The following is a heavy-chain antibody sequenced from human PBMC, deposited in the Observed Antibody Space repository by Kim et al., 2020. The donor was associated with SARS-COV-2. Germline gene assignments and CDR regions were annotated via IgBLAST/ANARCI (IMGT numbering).Heavy chain of an antibody. J-gene: IGHJ4*02. V-gene: IGHV1-46*01. D-gene: IGHD3-22*01. Sequence: ASVKVSCKASGYTFTSYYMHWVRQAPGQGLEWMGIINPSGGSTSYAQKFQGRVTMTRDTSTSTVYMELSSLRSEDTAVYYCAEDSSGYYGFDYWGQGTLVTVSS. CDR3: AEDSSGYYGFDY. CDR1: GYTFTSYY. CDR2: INPSGGST.